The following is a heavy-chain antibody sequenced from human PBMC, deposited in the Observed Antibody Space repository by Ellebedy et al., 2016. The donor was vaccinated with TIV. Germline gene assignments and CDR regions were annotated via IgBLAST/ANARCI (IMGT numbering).Heavy chain of an antibody. D-gene: IGHD2-15*01. CDR1: GFTFTNYW. CDR2: IKHDGSEK. CDR3: ARDIGPSYYYYGLDV. J-gene: IGHJ6*02. V-gene: IGHV3-7*03. Sequence: GESLKISXVASGFTFTNYWMSWVRQAPGKGLECVANIKHDGSEKNYLDSVKGRFTVSRDNAKSSVYLQMNSLRAEDTALYYCARDIGPSYYYYGLDVWGQGTTVTVS.